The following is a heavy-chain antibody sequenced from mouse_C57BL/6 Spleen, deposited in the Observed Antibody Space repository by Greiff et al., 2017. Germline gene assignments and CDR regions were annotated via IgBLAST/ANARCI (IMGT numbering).Heavy chain of an antibody. CDR1: GFTFSDYG. Sequence: DVMLVESGGGLVKPGGSLKLSCAASGFTFSDYGMHWVRQAPEKGLEWVAYISSGSSTIYYADTVKGRFTISRDNAKNPLFLQMTSLRSEDTEMYYCESTGTYWYFDVWGKGTTVTVSS. J-gene: IGHJ1*03. V-gene: IGHV5-17*01. CDR2: ISSGSSTI. D-gene: IGHD4-1*01. CDR3: ESTGTYWYFDV.